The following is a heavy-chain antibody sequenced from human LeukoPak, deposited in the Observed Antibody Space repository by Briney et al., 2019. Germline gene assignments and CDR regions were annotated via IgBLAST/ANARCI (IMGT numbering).Heavy chain of an antibody. CDR2: IYYSGST. D-gene: IGHD6-25*01. CDR3: ARDLAAPPYYYYYMDV. V-gene: IGHV4-39*07. Sequence: SETLSLTCTVSGGSISSSSYYWGWIRQPPGKGLEWIGSIYYSGSTYYNPSLKSRVTISVDTSKNQFSLKLSSVTAAHTAVYYCARDLAAPPYYYYYMDVWGKGTTVTVSS. J-gene: IGHJ6*03. CDR1: GGSISSSSYY.